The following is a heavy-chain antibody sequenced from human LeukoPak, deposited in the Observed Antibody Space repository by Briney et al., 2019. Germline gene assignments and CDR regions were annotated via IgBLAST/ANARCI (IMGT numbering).Heavy chain of an antibody. CDR1: GFTFSRYN. J-gene: IGHJ4*02. CDR3: AREGDGDYGGS. CDR2: ITIGSNYI. D-gene: IGHD4-17*01. V-gene: IGHV3-21*01. Sequence: GGSLRLSCAASGFTFSRYNMNWVRQAPGKGLEWVSSITIGSNYIYYADSVKGRFTISRDNAKKSLYLQMNSLRAEDTAVYYCAREGDGDYGGSWGQGTLVTVSS.